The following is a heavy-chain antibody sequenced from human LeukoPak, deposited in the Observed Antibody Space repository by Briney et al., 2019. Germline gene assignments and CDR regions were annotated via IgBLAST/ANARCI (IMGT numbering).Heavy chain of an antibody. V-gene: IGHV5-51*01. Sequence: ESPQISCQGSGYNFPSYWIGGVRRLPGKGLEWMGIIYPGDSETTYSPSFQGQVTISAHKSISTAYLQCSSLKATDTAMYYCARLSGATTIDNWGQGTLVTVSS. CDR2: IYPGDSET. D-gene: IGHD1-14*01. J-gene: IGHJ4*02. CDR3: ARLSGATTIDN. CDR1: GYNFPSYW.